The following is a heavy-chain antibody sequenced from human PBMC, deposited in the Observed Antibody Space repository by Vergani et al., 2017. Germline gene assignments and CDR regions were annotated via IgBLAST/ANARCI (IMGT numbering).Heavy chain of an antibody. CDR1: GGSISSYY. CDR3: ARDQSGYNY. J-gene: IGHJ4*02. Sequence: QVQLQESGPGLVKPSETLSLTCTVSGGSISSYYWSWSRQPPGKGLEWIGYIYYSGSTNYNPSLKSRVTISVDTSKNQFYLKLSSVTAADTAVYYCARDQSGYNYWGQGTLVTVSS. V-gene: IGHV4-59*01. CDR2: IYYSGST. D-gene: IGHD5-12*01.